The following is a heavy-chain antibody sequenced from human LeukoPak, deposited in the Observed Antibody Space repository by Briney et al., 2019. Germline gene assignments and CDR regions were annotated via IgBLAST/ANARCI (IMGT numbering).Heavy chain of an antibody. CDR3: AKESGKFDY. J-gene: IGHJ4*02. CDR1: GLPIADFA. CDR2: ISGDGVST. Sequence: GGSLRLSCVASGLPIADFAMHWVRQAPGKGLEWVSLISGDGVSTFYADSVKGRFSISRDNSKTSLYLEMNSLRTEDAAMYYCAKESGKFDYWGQGTLVAVSS. V-gene: IGHV3-43*02.